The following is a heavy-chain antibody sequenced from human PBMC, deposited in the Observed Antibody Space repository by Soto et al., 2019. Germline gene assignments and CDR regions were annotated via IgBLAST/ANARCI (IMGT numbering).Heavy chain of an antibody. CDR3: AREASGYDF. CDR1: GGTFGSFG. D-gene: IGHD5-12*01. CDR2: IIPVFGRP. Sequence: ASVKVSCKASGGTFGSFGISWVRQAPGQGLEWMGGIIPVFGRPNYAQRFRGRLTITADESTNTSYMELIDLTSEDTAVYYCAREASGYDFWGQGTQVTVSS. V-gene: IGHV1-69*13. J-gene: IGHJ1*01.